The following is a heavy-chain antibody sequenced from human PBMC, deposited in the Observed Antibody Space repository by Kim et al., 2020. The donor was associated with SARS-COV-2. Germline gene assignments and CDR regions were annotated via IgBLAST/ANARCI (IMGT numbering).Heavy chain of an antibody. CDR3: ARGREDDSSGYRYYFDY. V-gene: IGHV1-69*13. J-gene: IGHJ4*02. Sequence: SVKVSCKASGGTFSSYAISWVRQAPGQGLEWMGGIIPIFGTANYAQKFQGRVTITADESTSTAYMELSSLRSEDTAVYYCARGREDDSSGYRYYFDYWGQGTLVTVSS. CDR1: GGTFSSYA. CDR2: IIPIFGTA. D-gene: IGHD3-22*01.